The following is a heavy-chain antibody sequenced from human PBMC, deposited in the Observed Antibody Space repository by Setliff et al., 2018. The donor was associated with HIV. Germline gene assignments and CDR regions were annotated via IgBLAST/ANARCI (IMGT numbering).Heavy chain of an antibody. CDR1: GFTFSSYA. D-gene: IGHD3-3*01. J-gene: IGHJ4*02. CDR2: ISSNGGST. Sequence: GGSLRLSCSASGFTFSSYAMHWVRQAPGKGLEYVSAISSNGGSTYYADSVKGRFTISRDNSMNTLYLQMSSLRAEDTAMYFCARHGDYNFWSGYYFDFWGQGTLVTVSS. V-gene: IGHV3-64*04. CDR3: ARHGDYNFWSGYYFDF.